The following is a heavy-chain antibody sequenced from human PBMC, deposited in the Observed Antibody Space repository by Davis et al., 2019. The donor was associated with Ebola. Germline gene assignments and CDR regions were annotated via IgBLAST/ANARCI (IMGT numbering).Heavy chain of an antibody. J-gene: IGHJ6*04. D-gene: IGHD2-2*01. CDR1: GGSISSYY. V-gene: IGHV4-59*01. Sequence: PSETLSLTCTVSGGSISSYYWSWIRQPPGKGLEWIGYIYYSGSTNYNPPLKSRVTISVDTSKNQFSLKLSSVTAADTAVYYCARGGNIVVVPAAWGGGYYYGMDVWGKGTTVTVSS. CDR2: IYYSGST. CDR3: ARGGNIVVVPAAWGGGYYYGMDV.